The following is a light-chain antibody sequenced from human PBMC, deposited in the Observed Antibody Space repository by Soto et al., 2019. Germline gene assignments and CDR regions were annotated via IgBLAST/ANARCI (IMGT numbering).Light chain of an antibody. CDR1: QSVLYSSNNKNY. Sequence: DIVMTQSPDSLTVALGERATINCRSSQSVLYSSNNKNYLAWYQQKPGQPPKLLIYWASSRESGVPDRFSGSGSGTDFTLTISSLRAEDVAVYYCQQYNNWPWTFGQGTKVDIK. CDR3: QQYNNWPWT. CDR2: WAS. V-gene: IGKV4-1*01. J-gene: IGKJ1*01.